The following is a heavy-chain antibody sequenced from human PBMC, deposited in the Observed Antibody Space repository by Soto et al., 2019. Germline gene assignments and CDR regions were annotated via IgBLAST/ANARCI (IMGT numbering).Heavy chain of an antibody. J-gene: IGHJ6*02. CDR2: ISHDGSNK. Sequence: VQLVESGGGVVQPGRSLRLSCAASGFTFSSYAMHWVRQAPGKGLEWVAVISHDGSNKYYADSVKGRFTISRDNSKNTLYLQMNSLRAEDTAVYYCARTYYYDSSDYYGPRDYYYGMDVWGQGTTVTVSS. CDR3: ARTYYYDSSDYYGPRDYYYGMDV. CDR1: GFTFSSYA. D-gene: IGHD3-22*01. V-gene: IGHV3-30-3*01.